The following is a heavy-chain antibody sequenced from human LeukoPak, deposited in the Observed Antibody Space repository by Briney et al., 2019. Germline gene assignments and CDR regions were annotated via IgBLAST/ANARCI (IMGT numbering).Heavy chain of an antibody. V-gene: IGHV2-26*01. CDR1: GVSLSYVRMG. CDR3: ARIGDGDAFDI. D-gene: IGHD3-10*01. Sequence: SGPVLVKPTETLTLTCSVSGVSLSYVRMGVSWIRQPPGKALEWLAHIFSNDEKSYSTSLKSRLTISNDTSKSQVVLIMTNMDPVDTATYYCARIGDGDAFDIWGQGAMVTVSP. J-gene: IGHJ3*02. CDR2: IFSNDEK.